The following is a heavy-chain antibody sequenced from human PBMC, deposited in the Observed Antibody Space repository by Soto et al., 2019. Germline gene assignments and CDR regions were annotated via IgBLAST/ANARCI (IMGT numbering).Heavy chain of an antibody. J-gene: IGHJ4*02. Sequence: QVQLVESGGGVVQPGRSLRLSCSASGFTFSDFEMYWVRQAAGKGLDWVSFISYDGSNQYYAGSVKGRFTVSRDNSKNTLFLLIDSITYEATSLYFCASRTGTAPRFLYWGQGTLVIVSS. V-gene: IGHV3-30-3*01. D-gene: IGHD1-7*01. CDR2: ISYDGSNQ. CDR1: GFTFSDFE. CDR3: ASRTGTAPRFLY.